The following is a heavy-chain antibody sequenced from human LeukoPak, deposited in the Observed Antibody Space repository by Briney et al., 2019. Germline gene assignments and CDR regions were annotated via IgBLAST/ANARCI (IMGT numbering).Heavy chain of an antibody. Sequence: GGSLRLSCAASGFTFSSYGMHWVRQAPGKGLEWVAVISYDGSNKYYADSVKGRFTISRDNSNNTLYLQMNSLRAEATDVYYCARDKSSMELERRRDYWGQGTLVTVSS. J-gene: IGHJ4*02. V-gene: IGHV3-30*03. CDR2: ISYDGSNK. D-gene: IGHD1-1*01. CDR1: GFTFSSYG. CDR3: ARDKSSMELERRRDY.